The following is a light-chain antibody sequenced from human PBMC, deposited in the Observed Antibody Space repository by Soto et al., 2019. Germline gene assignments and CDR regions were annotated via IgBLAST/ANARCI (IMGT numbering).Light chain of an antibody. Sequence: EIVMTQSPATLSVSPGERATLSCRASQSVSSNLAWYQQKPGQAPRLLIYGASTRATGIQARFSGSGSGTEFTLTISSLQSEDFAVYYCQQYNKWPRTFGQGTKVEIK. CDR1: QSVSSN. J-gene: IGKJ1*01. V-gene: IGKV3-15*01. CDR2: GAS. CDR3: QQYNKWPRT.